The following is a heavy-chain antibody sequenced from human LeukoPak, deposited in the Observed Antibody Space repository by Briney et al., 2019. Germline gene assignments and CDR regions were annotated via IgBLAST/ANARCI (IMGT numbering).Heavy chain of an antibody. J-gene: IGHJ3*02. CDR3: ARGEYYYDVSGYYSYVLDI. D-gene: IGHD3-22*01. V-gene: IGHV4-59*11. CDR1: GGSISSHY. Sequence: SETLSLTCTVSGGSISSHYWSWIRQPPGKGLEWIGYIYYSGSTNYNPSLKSRVTISVDTSKNQFSLKLSSVTAADTAVYYCARGEYYYDVSGYYSYVLDIWGQGTMVTVSS. CDR2: IYYSGST.